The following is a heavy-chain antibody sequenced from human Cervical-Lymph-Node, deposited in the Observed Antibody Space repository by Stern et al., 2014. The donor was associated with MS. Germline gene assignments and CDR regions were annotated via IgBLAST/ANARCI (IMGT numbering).Heavy chain of an antibody. D-gene: IGHD1-26*01. J-gene: IGHJ4*02. CDR3: VTSKWELLGDN. V-gene: IGHV3-23*04. CDR2: ISSGSEYI. CDR1: GFTFRNSA. Sequence: VQLVQSGGDSVQRGGSLRLSCAASGFTFRNSAMSWVRQAPGQGLEWVSAISSGSEYIFYGDSVKGRFTISRDNSRNTLYLQMNNLRAEDTAVYYCVTSKWELLGDNWGQGTLVTVSS.